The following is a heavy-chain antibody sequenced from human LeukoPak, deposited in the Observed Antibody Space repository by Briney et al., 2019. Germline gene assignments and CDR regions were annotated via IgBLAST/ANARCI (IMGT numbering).Heavy chain of an antibody. CDR1: GYTFTIYY. Sequence: ASVKVSCKASGYTFTIYYIHWVRQAPGQGLEWMGLINPSGGSTNYAQKFQGRVTLTADESTSTAYMELRSLRSEDTAVYYCAREGQRDCSGGSCYDISHFDYWGQGTLVTVSS. CDR2: INPSGGST. CDR3: AREGQRDCSGGSCYDISHFDY. D-gene: IGHD2-15*01. J-gene: IGHJ4*02. V-gene: IGHV1-46*01.